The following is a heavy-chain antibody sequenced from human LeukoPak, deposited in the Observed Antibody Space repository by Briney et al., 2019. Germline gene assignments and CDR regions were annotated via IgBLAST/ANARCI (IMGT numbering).Heavy chain of an antibody. CDR1: GFTFSRFG. J-gene: IGHJ4*02. D-gene: IGHD3-10*01. Sequence: GGSLRLSCVASGFTFSRFGVHWVRQAPGKGLEWVAFLRSDENKEHYADSVKGRFTISRDDSKNALYLQMNTLRPGDTAVYYCAKRSSSPIYYNGWGVDSWGQGTLVTVSS. V-gene: IGHV3-30*02. CDR2: LRSDENKE. CDR3: AKRSSSPIYYNGWGVDS.